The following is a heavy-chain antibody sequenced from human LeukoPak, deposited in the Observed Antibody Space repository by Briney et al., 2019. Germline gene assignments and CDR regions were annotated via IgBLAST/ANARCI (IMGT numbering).Heavy chain of an antibody. J-gene: IGHJ4*02. V-gene: IGHV4-28*01. CDR2: IYYSGST. CDR1: GYSTSSSNW. D-gene: IGHD1-26*01. CDR3: ARTQSGSYYVFDY. Sequence: SETLSLTCAVSGYSTSSSNWWGWIRQPPGKGLEWIGYIYYSGSTYYNPSLKSRVTMSVDTSKNQFSLKLSSVTAVDTAVYYCARTQSGSYYVFDYWGQGTLVTVSS.